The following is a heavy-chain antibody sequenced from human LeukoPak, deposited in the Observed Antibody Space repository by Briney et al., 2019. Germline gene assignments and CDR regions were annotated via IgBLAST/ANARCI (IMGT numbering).Heavy chain of an antibody. CDR1: GFTFDDYA. D-gene: IGHD4-17*01. J-gene: IGHJ3*02. CDR2: ISWNSGSI. V-gene: IGHV3-9*01. Sequence: PGGSLRLSCAASGFTFDDYAMHWVRQAPGKGLEWVSGISWNSGSIGYADSVKGRFTISRDNAKNSLYLQMNSLRAEDTALYYCAKALKDYVGTLAFDIWGQGTMVTVSP. CDR3: AKALKDYVGTLAFDI.